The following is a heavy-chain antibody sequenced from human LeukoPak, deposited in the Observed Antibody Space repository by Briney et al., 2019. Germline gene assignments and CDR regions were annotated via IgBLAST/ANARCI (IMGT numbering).Heavy chain of an antibody. CDR1: GGSLSSDY. V-gene: IGHV4-59*08. D-gene: IGHD6-6*01. CDR3: ARHKRGSSTDWFAP. Sequence: PETLSLTCTVSGGSLSSDYWSWIRQPPRKRLGWSGIYYTVTTKYVPSLKSRVSISIDTSKNQFSLRLSSVTAADTAMYYCARHKRGSSTDWFAPWGQGTLVTVSA. J-gene: IGHJ5*02. CDR2: IYYTVTT.